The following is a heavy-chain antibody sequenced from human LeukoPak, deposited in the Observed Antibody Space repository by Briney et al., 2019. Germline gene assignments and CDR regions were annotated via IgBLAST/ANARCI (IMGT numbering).Heavy chain of an antibody. CDR2: IKQDGSEK. V-gene: IGHV3-7*01. CDR1: GFTFSSYW. D-gene: IGHD2-15*01. J-gene: IGHJ4*02. CDR3: ARDQRIVVVVAATGQGLDYFDY. Sequence: GGSLRLSCAASGFTFSSYWMSWVRQAPGKGLEWVANIKQDGSEKYYVDSVKGRFTISRDNAKNSLYLQMNSLRAEDTAEYYCARDQRIVVVVAATGQGLDYFDYWGQGTLVTVSS.